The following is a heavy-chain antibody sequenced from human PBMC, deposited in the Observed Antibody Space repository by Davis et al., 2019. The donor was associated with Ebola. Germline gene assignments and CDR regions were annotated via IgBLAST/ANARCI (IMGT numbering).Heavy chain of an antibody. CDR3: ARGSTVTTDY. J-gene: IGHJ4*02. D-gene: IGHD4-17*01. V-gene: IGHV4-61*01. CDR1: GGSVSSGSYY. CDR2: IYYTGST. Sequence: SETLSLTCTVSGGSVSSGSYYWNWIRQPPGKGLEWVGYIYYTGSTSYNPSLKSRVTISVDTSKNQFSLKLSSVTAADTAVYYCARGSTVTTDYWGQGTLVTVSS.